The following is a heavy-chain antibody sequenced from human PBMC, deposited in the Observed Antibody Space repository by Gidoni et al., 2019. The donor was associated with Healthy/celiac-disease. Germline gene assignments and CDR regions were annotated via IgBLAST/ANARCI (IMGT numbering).Heavy chain of an antibody. Sequence: QVQLVESGGGVVQPGRSLRLSCAASGFTFSSYAMHWVRQAPGKGLEWVAVISYDGSNKYYADSVKGRFTISRDNSKNTLYLQMNSLRAEDTAVYYCASIPLGRPYFDYWGQGTLVTVSS. V-gene: IGHV3-30-3*01. CDR2: ISYDGSNK. CDR3: ASIPLGRPYFDY. J-gene: IGHJ4*02. CDR1: GFTFSSYA.